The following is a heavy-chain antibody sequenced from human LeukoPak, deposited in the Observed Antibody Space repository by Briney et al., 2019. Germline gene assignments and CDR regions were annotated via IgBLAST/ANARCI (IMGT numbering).Heavy chain of an antibody. V-gene: IGHV3-21*01. CDR1: GFTFSPYW. CDR2: ISSSSSYI. J-gene: IGHJ5*02. D-gene: IGHD2-2*01. CDR3: ARDGRGDIVVVPAAPMYSP. Sequence: GGSLRLSCAASGFTFSPYWMHWVRQAPGKGLVWVSSISSSSSYIYYADSVKGRFTISRDNAKNSLYLQMNSLRAEDTAVYYCARDGRGDIVVVPAAPMYSPGGQGTLVTVSS.